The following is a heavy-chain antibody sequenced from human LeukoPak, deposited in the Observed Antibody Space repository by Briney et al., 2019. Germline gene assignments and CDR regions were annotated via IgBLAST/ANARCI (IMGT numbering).Heavy chain of an antibody. Sequence: GGSLRLSCAASGFTFENYGMSWVRQAPGKGLEWVSGISGSGGYTYYTDSLKGRFTISRDNSKNTLYLQMNVLRAEDVAVYYCAKDTPYCSSTSCYGGYFDYWGQGTLVTVSS. CDR3: AKDTPYCSSTSCYGGYFDY. J-gene: IGHJ4*02. V-gene: IGHV3-23*01. CDR1: GFTFENYG. D-gene: IGHD2-2*01. CDR2: ISGSGGYT.